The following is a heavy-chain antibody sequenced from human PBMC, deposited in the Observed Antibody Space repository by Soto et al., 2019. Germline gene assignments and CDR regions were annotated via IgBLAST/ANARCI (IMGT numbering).Heavy chain of an antibody. D-gene: IGHD1-26*01. CDR2: ISSSSSYT. J-gene: IGHJ4*02. Sequence: QVQLVESGGGLVKPGGSLRLSCAASGFTFSDYYMSWIRQAPGKGLEWLSYISSSSSYTIYADSVKGRFTISRDNAKNSLYLQMNRLRSEDTAVYYCVRSPRYSGSYFLDYWGQGTLVTVSS. CDR1: GFTFSDYY. CDR3: VRSPRYSGSYFLDY. V-gene: IGHV3-11*06.